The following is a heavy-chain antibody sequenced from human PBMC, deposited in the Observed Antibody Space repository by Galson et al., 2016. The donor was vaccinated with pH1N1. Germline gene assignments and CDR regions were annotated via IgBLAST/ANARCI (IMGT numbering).Heavy chain of an antibody. CDR1: GFTLSSYG. D-gene: IGHD2-2*01. CDR3: AKDRSPFWRVVIPAADPQYFDY. J-gene: IGHJ4*02. V-gene: IGHV3-30*18. CDR2: ISYDGSNE. Sequence: SLRLSCAASGFTLSSYGMHWVRQAPGKGLEWVTIISYDGSNEYYADSVKGRFTISRDNSKNTLYLQMNSLRAEDTAVYYCAKDRSPFWRVVIPAADPQYFDYWGQGTLVTVSS.